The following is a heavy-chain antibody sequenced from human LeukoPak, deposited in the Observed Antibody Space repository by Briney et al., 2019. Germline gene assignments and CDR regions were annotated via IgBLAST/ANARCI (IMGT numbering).Heavy chain of an antibody. CDR1: GGSISSYY. Sequence: SETLSLTCTVSGGSISSYYWSWIRQPPGKGLEWIGYIYYSGSTNYNPSLKSRVTISVDTSKNQFSLKLSSATAADTAVYYCARDYYDSSGYYNYYYYYMDVWGKGTTVTVSS. D-gene: IGHD3-22*01. CDR3: ARDYYDSSGYYNYYYYYMDV. CDR2: IYYSGST. J-gene: IGHJ6*03. V-gene: IGHV4-59*01.